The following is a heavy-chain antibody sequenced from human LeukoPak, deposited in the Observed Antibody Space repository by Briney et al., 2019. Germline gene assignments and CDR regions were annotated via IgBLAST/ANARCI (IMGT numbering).Heavy chain of an antibody. CDR3: AGGSWWFGLDP. Sequence: PSETLSLTCSVSGGSISSSSHYWGWIRQPPGKGLEWIGSIYYSGDTYYNPTLKSRVTISVDTSKNQFSLKLSSVTAADTAVYYCAGGSWWFGLDPWGQGTLVTVSS. J-gene: IGHJ5*02. V-gene: IGHV4-39*01. D-gene: IGHD2-15*01. CDR2: IYYSGDT. CDR1: GGSISSSSHY.